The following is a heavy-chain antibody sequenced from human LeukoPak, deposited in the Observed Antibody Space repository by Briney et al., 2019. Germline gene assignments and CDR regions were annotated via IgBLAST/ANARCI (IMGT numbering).Heavy chain of an antibody. CDR1: GFTFTSYA. V-gene: IGHV3-23*01. J-gene: IGHJ4*02. CDR2: ICGSGGGT. Sequence: PGGSLRLSCAASGFTFTSYAMSWVRQAPGKGLEWVSAICGSGGGTYYADSVKGRFTISRDNSKNTLYLQMNSLRAEDTAVYYCANMNIVVVPAATPNYWGQGTLVTVSS. CDR3: ANMNIVVVPAATPNY. D-gene: IGHD2-2*01.